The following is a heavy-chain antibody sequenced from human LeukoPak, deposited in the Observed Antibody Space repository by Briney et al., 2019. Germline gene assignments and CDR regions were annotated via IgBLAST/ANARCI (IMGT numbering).Heavy chain of an antibody. J-gene: IGHJ4*02. CDR3: AKVTYGSGTYGAFDS. CDR1: GFTFSSYS. CDR2: ISSSSSYI. V-gene: IGHV3-21*04. D-gene: IGHD3-10*01. Sequence: GGSLRLSCAASGFTFSSYSMNWVRQAPGKGLEGVSSISSSSSYIYYADSVKGRFTISRDNSKNTLYLQMNSLRAEDTAIYYCAKVTYGSGTYGAFDSWGQGTLVTVSS.